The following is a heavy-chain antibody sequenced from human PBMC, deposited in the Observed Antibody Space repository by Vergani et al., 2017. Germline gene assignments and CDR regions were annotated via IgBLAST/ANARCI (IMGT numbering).Heavy chain of an antibody. D-gene: IGHD2/OR15-2a*01. Sequence: EVQLLESGGGSAQPGESLRLSCVASGFTFSNSAVSWVRQAPGRGLAWVSSISGPGLSTSYADSVKGRFSISRDNSKNTVFLQMHSLRAEDTAIYYCVKEKIDLGSYFFDSWGHGILVTVSS. J-gene: IGHJ4*01. CDR1: GFTFSNSA. CDR2: ISGPGLST. V-gene: IGHV3-23*01. CDR3: VKEKIDLGSYFFDS.